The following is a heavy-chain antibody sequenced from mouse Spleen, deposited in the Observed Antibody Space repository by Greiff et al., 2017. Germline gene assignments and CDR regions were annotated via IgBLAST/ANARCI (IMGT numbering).Heavy chain of an antibody. CDR3: TRELGPSYAMDY. CDR1: GFTFSSYT. D-gene: IGHD4-1*01. Sequence: EVQLVESGGGLVKPGGSLKLSCAASGFTFSSYTMSWVRQTPEKRLEWVATISSGGSYTYYPDSVKGRFTISRDNAKNTLYLQMSSLKSEDTAMYYCTRELGPSYAMDYWGQGTSVTVSS. CDR2: ISSGGSYT. J-gene: IGHJ4*01. V-gene: IGHV5-6-4*01.